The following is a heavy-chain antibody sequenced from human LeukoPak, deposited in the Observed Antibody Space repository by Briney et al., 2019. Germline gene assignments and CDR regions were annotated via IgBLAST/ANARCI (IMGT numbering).Heavy chain of an antibody. CDR1: GYTFTSYG. J-gene: IGHJ6*03. CDR3: ARESVTGDYYYMDV. V-gene: IGHV1-18*01. CDR2: ISAYNENT. Sequence: ASVKVSCKASGYTFTSYGISWVRQAPGQGLEWMGWISAYNENTNYAQKLQGRVTMSTDTSTSTAYMELRSLRSDDTAVYYCARESVTGDYYYMDVWGKGTTVTVSS. D-gene: IGHD1-14*01.